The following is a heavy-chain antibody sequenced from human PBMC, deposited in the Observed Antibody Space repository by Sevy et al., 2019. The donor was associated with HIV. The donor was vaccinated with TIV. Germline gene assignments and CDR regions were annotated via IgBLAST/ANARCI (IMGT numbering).Heavy chain of an antibody. CDR3: ARVSGNSEWGYYFDS. D-gene: IGHD2-15*01. V-gene: IGHV4-30-2*01. CDR2: LYLSGST. Sequence: SQTLSLTCAVSGGSLSSGAYSWSWIRQPPGKGLEWIGCLYLSGSTYYNPSLKSRVTISVDRSKNQFSMKLSCVTAADTAVYYCARVSGNSEWGYYFDSWGQGTLVTVSS. J-gene: IGHJ4*02. CDR1: GGSLSSGAYS.